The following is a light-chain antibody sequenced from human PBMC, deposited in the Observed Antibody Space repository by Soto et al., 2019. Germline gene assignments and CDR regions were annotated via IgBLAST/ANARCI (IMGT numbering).Light chain of an antibody. CDR2: QAS. Sequence: DIQLTQSPSTLSASIGDRVTITCRASQSLDNCLALYQQLPGKAPNLLIFQASTLQSGVPSRFSGSGSGTGFTLSISSLQPDDFATYYCQQYSYYPYTFGQGTKVDIK. CDR3: QQYSYYPYT. J-gene: IGKJ2*01. CDR1: QSLDNC. V-gene: IGKV1-5*03.